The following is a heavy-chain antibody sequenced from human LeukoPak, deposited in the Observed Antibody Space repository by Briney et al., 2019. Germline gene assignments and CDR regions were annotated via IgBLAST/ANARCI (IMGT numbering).Heavy chain of an antibody. CDR1: GFTFSNYW. V-gene: IGHV3-74*01. CDR3: GSSVSAPY. J-gene: IGHJ4*02. D-gene: IGHD2-21*02. CDR2: ITSDGSRT. Sequence: AGGSLRLSCAASGFTFSNYWMHWVRQAPGKRLVWVSRITSDGSRTNYADSVKGRFTISRDNAKNTLYLQMNSLRAEDTAVYYCGSSVSAPYWGQGSLVTVSS.